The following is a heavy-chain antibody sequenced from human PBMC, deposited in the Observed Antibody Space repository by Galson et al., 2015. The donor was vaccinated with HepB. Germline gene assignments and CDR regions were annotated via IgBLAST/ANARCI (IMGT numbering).Heavy chain of an antibody. CDR2: IYPGDSDT. D-gene: IGHD3-22*01. V-gene: IGHV5-51*01. J-gene: IGHJ4*02. CDR3: ARLNYHQSSGHNDY. CDR1: GYSFTDYW. Sequence: QSGAEVKKSGESLRISCKTSGYSFTDYWISWVRQTPGKGLEWMGVIYPGDSDTTFNPSFQGQVIISADKSITTAYLQWSSLKASDSAIYYCARLNYHQSSGHNDYWGRGTLVTVSS.